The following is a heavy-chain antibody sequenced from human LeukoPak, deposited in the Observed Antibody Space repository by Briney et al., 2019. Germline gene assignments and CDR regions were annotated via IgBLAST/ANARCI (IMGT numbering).Heavy chain of an antibody. J-gene: IGHJ2*01. CDR1: GFTFSNAW. V-gene: IGHV3-15*01. D-gene: IGHD3-10*01. CDR2: IKSKTDGGTT. CDR3: TTDLELLWFGELYDL. Sequence: GGSLRLSCAASGFTFSNAWMSWVRQAPGKGLEWVGRIKSKTDGGTTDYAAPVKGRFTISRDDSKNTLYLQMNGLKTEDTAVYYCTTDLELLWFGELYDLWGRGTLVTVSS.